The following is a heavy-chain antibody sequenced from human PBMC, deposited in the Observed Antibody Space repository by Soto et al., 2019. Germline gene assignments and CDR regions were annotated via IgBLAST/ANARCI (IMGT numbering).Heavy chain of an antibody. Sequence: QVQLQESGPGLVKPSQTLSLTCTVSGGSISSGGYYWSWIRQHPGKGLEWIGYIYYSGSTYYTPSLTSRVTIAVDTSKNQFSLKLSSVTAADTAVYYCARRGHGSGSVLFDYWGQGTLVTVSS. D-gene: IGHD3-10*01. CDR3: ARRGHGSGSVLFDY. J-gene: IGHJ4*02. CDR2: IYYSGST. V-gene: IGHV4-31*03. CDR1: GGSISSGGYY.